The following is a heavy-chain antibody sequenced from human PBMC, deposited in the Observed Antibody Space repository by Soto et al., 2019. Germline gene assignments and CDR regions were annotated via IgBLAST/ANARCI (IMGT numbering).Heavy chain of an antibody. CDR2: IYYSGRT. CDR3: ARRWGTYFDF. D-gene: IGHD7-27*01. J-gene: IGHJ4*02. V-gene: IGHV4-31*03. CDR1: GGSISSGGYY. Sequence: SETLSLTCTVSGGSISSGGYYWSWIRQHPGKGLEWIGYIYYSGRTYYNPSLKSRVTISVDTSKNQFSLKLSSVTAADTAVYYCARRWGTYFDFWGQGTLVTVSS.